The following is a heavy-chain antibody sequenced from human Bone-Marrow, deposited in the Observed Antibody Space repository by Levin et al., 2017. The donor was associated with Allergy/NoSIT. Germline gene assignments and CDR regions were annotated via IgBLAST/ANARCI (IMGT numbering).Heavy chain of an antibody. Sequence: PSETLSLTCTVSGASISSSNYYWGWIRPPPGKGLEWIGSMYHSGSTDFNPSLESRVTLSVDTSKNQFSLKLRSVTAADTAVYYCARPLREYNYGMFEHWGQGALVTVSS. CDR3: ARPLREYNYGMFEH. J-gene: IGHJ4*02. V-gene: IGHV4-39*01. CDR2: MYHSGST. CDR1: GASISSSNYY. D-gene: IGHD5-18*01.